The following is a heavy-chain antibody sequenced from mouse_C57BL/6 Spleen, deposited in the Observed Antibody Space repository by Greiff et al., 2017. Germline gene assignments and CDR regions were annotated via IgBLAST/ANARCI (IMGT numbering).Heavy chain of an antibody. Sequence: VQLHQSGAELVKPGASVKISCKASGYAFSSYWMNWVKQRPGKGLEWIGQIYPGDGDTNYNGKFKGKATMTADKSSSTTYMQRSSLTTEDSSVYFCARWHSNYWYFDVWGTGTTVTVSS. CDR3: ARWHSNYWYFDV. J-gene: IGHJ1*03. CDR2: IYPGDGDT. D-gene: IGHD2-5*01. V-gene: IGHV1-80*01. CDR1: GYAFSSYW.